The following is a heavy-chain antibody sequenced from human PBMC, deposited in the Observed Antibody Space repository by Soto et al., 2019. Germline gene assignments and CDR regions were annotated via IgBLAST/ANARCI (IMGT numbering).Heavy chain of an antibody. Sequence: PSETLSLTCTVSGGSISSYYCSWIRQPPGKGLEWIGYIYYSGSTNYNPSLKSRVTISVDTSKNQFSLKLSSVTAADTAVYYCARQSYYYDSSGYYNWFDPWGQGTLVTVS. D-gene: IGHD3-22*01. CDR3: ARQSYYYDSSGYYNWFDP. V-gene: IGHV4-59*08. CDR2: IYYSGST. J-gene: IGHJ5*02. CDR1: GGSISSYY.